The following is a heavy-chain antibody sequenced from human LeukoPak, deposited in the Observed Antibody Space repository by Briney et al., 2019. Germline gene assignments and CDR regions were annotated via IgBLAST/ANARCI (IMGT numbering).Heavy chain of an antibody. CDR2: IYSDGST. J-gene: IGHJ4*02. D-gene: IGHD1-26*01. V-gene: IGHV3-53*01. CDR1: GFTLENYA. CDR3: ARMSPGIVTYFDY. Sequence: PGGSLRLSCGASGFTLENYAINWVRQAPGKGLEWVSVIYSDGSTYYADSVKGRFTISRDNSKNTLYLQMNSLRAEDTAVYYCARMSPGIVTYFDYWGQGTLVTVSS.